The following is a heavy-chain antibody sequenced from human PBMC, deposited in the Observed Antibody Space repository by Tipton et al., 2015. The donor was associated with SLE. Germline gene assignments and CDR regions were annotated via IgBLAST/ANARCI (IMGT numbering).Heavy chain of an antibody. CDR1: GFTFSSYE. CDR3: ARGVGYYYYMDV. V-gene: IGHV3-66*02. Sequence: SLRLSCAASGFTFSSYEMNWVRQAPGKGLEWVSVIYSGGSTYYADSVKGRFTISRDNSKNTLYLQMNSLRAEDTAVYYCARGVGYYYYMDVWGKGTTVTVSS. J-gene: IGHJ6*03. CDR2: IYSGGST. D-gene: IGHD3-3*01.